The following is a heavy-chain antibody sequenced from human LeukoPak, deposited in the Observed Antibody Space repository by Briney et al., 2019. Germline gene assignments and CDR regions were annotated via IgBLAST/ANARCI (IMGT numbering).Heavy chain of an antibody. J-gene: IGHJ4*02. D-gene: IGHD5-24*01. CDR3: VRGGPRERRPGYNPFDY. V-gene: IGHV3-11*04. Sequence: PGGSLRLSCAASGLRIADAWMYWVRQAPGKGLEWLSYITSSGNTMYYADSVRGRFTISRDNAKKSLYLQMSRLRADDTALYYCVRGGPRERRPGYNPFDYWGQGTLVTVSS. CDR2: ITSSGNTM. CDR1: GLRIADAW.